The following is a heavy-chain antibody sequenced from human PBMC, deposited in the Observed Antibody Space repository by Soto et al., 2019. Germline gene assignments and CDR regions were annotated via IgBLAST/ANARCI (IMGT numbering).Heavy chain of an antibody. D-gene: IGHD2-15*01. CDR3: ASSTYCSGSSCYRGANWFDP. Sequence: QVQLVQSGAEVKKPGSSVKVSCKASGGTFSSYTISWVRQAPGQGLEWMGRIIPILGIANYAQKFQGRVTITADKSTSTAYMELSSLRSEDTAVYYCASSTYCSGSSCYRGANWFDPWGQGTLVTVSS. CDR1: GGTFSSYT. V-gene: IGHV1-69*02. CDR2: IIPILGIA. J-gene: IGHJ5*02.